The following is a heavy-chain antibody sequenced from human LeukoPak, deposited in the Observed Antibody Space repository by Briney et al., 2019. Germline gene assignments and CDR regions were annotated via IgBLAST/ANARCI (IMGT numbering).Heavy chain of an antibody. V-gene: IGHV4-34*01. Sequence: SDTLSLTCAVYGGSFSGYFWSWARQPPGKGLEWIGEINHSGSTNYNPSLKSRVTISVDTSKNQFSLKLSSVTAADTAVYYCARGYSGYDRSYYYYYYYMDVWGKGTTVTISS. CDR3: ARGYSGYDRSYYYYYYYMDV. CDR2: INHSGST. D-gene: IGHD5-12*01. CDR1: GGSFSGYF. J-gene: IGHJ6*03.